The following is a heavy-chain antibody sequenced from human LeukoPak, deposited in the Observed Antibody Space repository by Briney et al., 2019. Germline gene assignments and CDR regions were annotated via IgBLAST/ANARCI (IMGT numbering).Heavy chain of an antibody. D-gene: IGHD6-13*01. Sequence: GGSLRLSCAASGFTFSGSVMHWVRQASGKGLEWVGRIRSKTNSYATAYAASVKGRFTISRDDSKNTAYLQMNSLKTEDTAVYYCTTRNLYSSSWYLDYWGQGTLVTVSS. J-gene: IGHJ4*02. V-gene: IGHV3-73*01. CDR1: GFTFSGSV. CDR2: IRSKTNSYAT. CDR3: TTRNLYSSSWYLDY.